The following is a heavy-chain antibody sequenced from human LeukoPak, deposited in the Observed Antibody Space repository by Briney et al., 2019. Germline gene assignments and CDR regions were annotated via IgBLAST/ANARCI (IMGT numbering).Heavy chain of an antibody. D-gene: IGHD2-15*01. CDR2: IYPGDSDT. J-gene: IGHJ5*02. CDR1: GYSFTSSW. V-gene: IGHV5-51*01. Sequence: GESLKISCKGSGYSFTSSWIGWVRRMPGKGLEWMGIIYPGDSDTRYSPSFQGQVTISADKSISTAYLQWSSLKASDTAMYYCAREHCSGGTCYKWFDPWGQGTLVTVSS. CDR3: AREHCSGGTCYKWFDP.